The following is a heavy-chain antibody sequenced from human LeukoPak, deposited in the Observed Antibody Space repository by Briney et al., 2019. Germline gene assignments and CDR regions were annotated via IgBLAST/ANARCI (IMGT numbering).Heavy chain of an antibody. Sequence: SETLSLTCAVYGGSFSGYYWSWIRQPPGKGLEWIGEINHSGSTNYNPSLKSRVTISVDTSKNQFSLKLSSVTAADTTLYYCARCYSGSYFGIDYWGQGTLVTVSS. V-gene: IGHV4-34*01. CDR3: ARCYSGSYFGIDY. CDR1: GGSFSGYY. CDR2: INHSGST. D-gene: IGHD1-26*01. J-gene: IGHJ4*02.